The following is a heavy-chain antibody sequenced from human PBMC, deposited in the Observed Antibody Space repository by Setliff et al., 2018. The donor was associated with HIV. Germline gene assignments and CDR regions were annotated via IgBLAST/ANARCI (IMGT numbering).Heavy chain of an antibody. Sequence: SETLSLTCTVSDDSVSTFYWNWIRQPPGKGLEWIGFIHHTGSTVSNPSLKSRVTISVDTSKNQFSLKLSSVTAADTAVYYCARVDYGANAGSSNWGQGTLVTVSS. CDR2: IHHTGST. CDR3: ARVDYGANAGSSN. D-gene: IGHD4-17*01. CDR1: DDSVSTFY. J-gene: IGHJ4*02. V-gene: IGHV4-59*08.